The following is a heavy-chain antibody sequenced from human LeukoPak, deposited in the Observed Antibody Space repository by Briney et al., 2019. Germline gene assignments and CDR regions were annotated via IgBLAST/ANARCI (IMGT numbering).Heavy chain of an antibody. Sequence: GSLRLSCAASGFTVSNNYMGWVRQAPGKGLEWVSVIYSGGSAYYADSVKGRFTISRDNSKNTLYLQMNSLRAEDTAVYYCAGMYSSTYYFDYWGQGTLVTVSS. D-gene: IGHD6-6*01. CDR3: AGMYSSTYYFDY. CDR2: IYSGGSA. CDR1: GFTVSNNY. V-gene: IGHV3-53*01. J-gene: IGHJ4*02.